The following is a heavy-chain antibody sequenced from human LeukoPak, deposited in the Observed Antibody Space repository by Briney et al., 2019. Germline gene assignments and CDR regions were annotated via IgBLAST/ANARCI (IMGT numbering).Heavy chain of an antibody. D-gene: IGHD1-26*01. V-gene: IGHV3-21*01. CDR2: ISSSSYI. CDR1: GFTFSSYS. J-gene: IGHJ6*02. Sequence: GGSLRLSCAASGFTFSSYSMNGVRQAPGKGLEWVSSISSSSYIYYADSVKGRFTISRDNAKNSLYLQMNSLRAEDTAVYYCAAYYPYYYYYGMDVWGQGTTVTVSS. CDR3: AAYYPYYYYYGMDV.